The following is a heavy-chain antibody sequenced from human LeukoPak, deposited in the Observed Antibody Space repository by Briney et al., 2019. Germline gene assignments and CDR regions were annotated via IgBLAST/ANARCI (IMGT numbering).Heavy chain of an antibody. D-gene: IGHD1-26*01. J-gene: IGHJ4*02. CDR1: GGSISSSSYY. Sequence: SETLSLTCTVSGGSISSSSYYWGWIRQPPGKGLEWIGSIYYSGSTYYNPSLKSRVTISVDTSKNQFSLKLSSVTAADTAVYYCARRQYSGSYSFDYWGQGTLVTVSS. V-gene: IGHV4-39*07. CDR2: IYYSGST. CDR3: ARRQYSGSYSFDY.